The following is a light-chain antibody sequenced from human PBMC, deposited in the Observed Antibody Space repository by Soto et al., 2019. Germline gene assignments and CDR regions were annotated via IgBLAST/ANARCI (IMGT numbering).Light chain of an antibody. CDR2: RNN. J-gene: IGLJ2*01. CDR1: SSNSGAGYD. V-gene: IGLV1-40*01. CDR3: QSYDSILSGSV. Sequence: QSVLTQPPSVSGAPGQRVTIPCTGSSSNSGAGYDVHWYQQLPGAAPKLLLHRNNNRPSGVPDRFSASKPGASASLALKGLKAEYEADYYGQSYDSILSGSVFGGGTRLPVL.